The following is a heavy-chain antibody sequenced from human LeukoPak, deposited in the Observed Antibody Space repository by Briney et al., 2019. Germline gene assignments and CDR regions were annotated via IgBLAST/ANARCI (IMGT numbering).Heavy chain of an antibody. CDR2: IRNDGNNK. V-gene: IGHV3-30*02. J-gene: IGHJ4*02. D-gene: IGHD5-18*01. Sequence: GGSLRLSCAASGFTFNNYGMHWVRQAPGKGLEGVAFIRNDGNNKYYTDSVKGRFIISRDNSKNTLYLQMNSLRAEDTAVYYCAKDGGAYSYDYWGQGTLVTVSS. CDR1: GFTFNNYG. CDR3: AKDGGAYSYDY.